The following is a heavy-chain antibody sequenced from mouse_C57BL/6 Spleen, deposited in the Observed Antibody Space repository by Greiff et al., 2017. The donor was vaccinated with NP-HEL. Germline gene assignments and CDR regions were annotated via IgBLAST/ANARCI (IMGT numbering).Heavy chain of an antibody. V-gene: IGHV1-82*01. J-gene: IGHJ2*01. CDR1: GYAFSSSW. CDR3: AKYYDYPYYCDY. CDR2: IYPGDGDT. Sequence: QVQLQQSGPELVKPGASVKISCKASGYAFSSSWMNWVKQRPGKGLEWIGRIYPGDGDTNYNGKFKGKATLTADKSSSTAYMQLSSLTSEDSAVYFCAKYYDYPYYCDYWGQGTTLTVSS. D-gene: IGHD2-4*01.